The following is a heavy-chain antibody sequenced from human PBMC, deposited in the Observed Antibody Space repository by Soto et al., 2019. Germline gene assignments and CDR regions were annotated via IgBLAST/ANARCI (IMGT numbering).Heavy chain of an antibody. CDR2: TYHSGGT. Sequence: QLQLQESGSGLVKPSQTLSLTCVVSGDSISSGGYSWNWIRQSPGKSLEWIGHTYHSGGTLYNPSPXSXXTISVDKSKNQFSLRLTSVTAADTAVYYCARDSLSGYYFDFWGQGTLVTVSS. CDR1: GDSISSGGYS. J-gene: IGHJ4*02. D-gene: IGHD3-22*01. CDR3: ARDSLSGYYFDF. V-gene: IGHV4-30-2*06.